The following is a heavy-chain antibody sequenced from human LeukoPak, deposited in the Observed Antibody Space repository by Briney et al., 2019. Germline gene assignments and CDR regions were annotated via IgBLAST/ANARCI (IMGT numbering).Heavy chain of an antibody. V-gene: IGHV3-48*03. CDR1: GFTFSGSA. D-gene: IGHD4-23*01. Sequence: GGSLRLSCAASGFTFSGSALHWVRQAPGKGLEWVSYISSSGSTIYYADSVKGRFTISRDNAKNSLYLQMNSLRAEDTAVYYCARDYGGSSPFDYWGQGTLVTVSS. J-gene: IGHJ4*02. CDR2: ISSSGSTI. CDR3: ARDYGGSSPFDY.